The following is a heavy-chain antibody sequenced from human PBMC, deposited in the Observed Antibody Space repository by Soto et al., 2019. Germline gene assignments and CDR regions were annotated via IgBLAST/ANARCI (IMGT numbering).Heavy chain of an antibody. Sequence: SETLSLTCAVYGGSFSGYYWSWIRQPPGKGLEWIGEISHSGGTNYNPSLKSRVTISVDTSKNQFSLKLSSVTAADTAVYYCARRGLSIAARPKDGDYYYGMDVWGQGTTVTVSS. V-gene: IGHV4-34*01. CDR2: ISHSGGT. D-gene: IGHD6-6*01. CDR1: GGSFSGYY. CDR3: ARRGLSIAARPKDGDYYYGMDV. J-gene: IGHJ6*02.